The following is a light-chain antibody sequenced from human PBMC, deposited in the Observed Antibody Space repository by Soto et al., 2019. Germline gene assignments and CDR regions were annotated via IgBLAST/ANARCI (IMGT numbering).Light chain of an antibody. Sequence: EIVMTQSPATLSVSPGERATLSCRASQSVSNNLAWYQQKPGQAPRLLIYGASTRATGIPARFSGSGSGTEFTLTISSLQAEDFVVYYRQQYNNWPRGTFGGGTNVEIK. V-gene: IGKV3-15*01. CDR2: GAS. CDR1: QSVSNN. J-gene: IGKJ4*01. CDR3: QQYNNWPRGT.